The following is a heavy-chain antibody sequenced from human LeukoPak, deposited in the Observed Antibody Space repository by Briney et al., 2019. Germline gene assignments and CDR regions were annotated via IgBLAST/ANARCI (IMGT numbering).Heavy chain of an antibody. D-gene: IGHD1-26*01. CDR3: ASGGIYYGAAFDF. V-gene: IGHV3-30*02. Sequence: GGSLRLSCAASGFTFSSYGMHWVRQAPGKGLEWVAFIRYDGSNKYYADSVKGRFTISRDNAKNSLYLQMNSLRAEDTALYYCASGGIYYGAAFDFWGQGSLVTVSA. CDR2: IRYDGSNK. CDR1: GFTFSSYG. J-gene: IGHJ4*02.